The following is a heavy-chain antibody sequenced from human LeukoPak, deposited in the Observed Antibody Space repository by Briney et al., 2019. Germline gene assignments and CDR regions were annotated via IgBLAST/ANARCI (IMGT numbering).Heavy chain of an antibody. CDR2: ISVSGDRT. Sequence: GGSLRLSCAASGFTLSSNAMYWVRQAPGKGLEWVSTISVSGDRTQYADSVKGRFTISRDNAKNTLYLQMNSLRAEDTAVYYCARRDNYDYWGQGTLVTVSS. J-gene: IGHJ4*02. V-gene: IGHV3-23*01. CDR3: ARRDNYDY. D-gene: IGHD2-15*01. CDR1: GFTLSSNA.